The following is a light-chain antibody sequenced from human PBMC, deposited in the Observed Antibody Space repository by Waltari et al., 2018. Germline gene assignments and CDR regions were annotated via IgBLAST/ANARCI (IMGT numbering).Light chain of an antibody. CDR1: ILRTYY. Sequence: SSDLTQDPDVSVALGQTVRITCQGDILRTYYGNWCRQKPGQAPELFIYGKNNRPSGIPYRFSSSCSENTASLIITGAQAEDEADYYCSSRELSGHVVFGGGTRLTVL. CDR3: SSRELSGHVV. V-gene: IGLV3-19*01. J-gene: IGLJ2*01. CDR2: GKN.